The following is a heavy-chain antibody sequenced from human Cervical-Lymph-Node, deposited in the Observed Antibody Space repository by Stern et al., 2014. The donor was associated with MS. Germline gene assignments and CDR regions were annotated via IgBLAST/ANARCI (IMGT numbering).Heavy chain of an antibody. CDR3: ARGFTIFRGVILMEDVNHYGMDV. Sequence: QVQLQESGPGLAKPSQTLSLTCTVSGVSISSSDYYWSWIRHPAGKGLEWLGRIFGGGNNNYNPAFKSRVIMSVDTSKSQFSLRLTSVTAADTAVYYCARGFTIFRGVILMEDVNHYGMDVWGQGTTVTVSS. CDR1: GVSISSSDYY. V-gene: IGHV4-61*02. J-gene: IGHJ6*02. D-gene: IGHD3-10*01. CDR2: IFGGGNN.